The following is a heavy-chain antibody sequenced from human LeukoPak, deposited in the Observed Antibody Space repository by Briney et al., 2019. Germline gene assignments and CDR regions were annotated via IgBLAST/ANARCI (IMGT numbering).Heavy chain of an antibody. CDR2: IAYDGSNT. D-gene: IGHD3-16*01. CDR3: AKGYYDYVWGSYYFDY. V-gene: IGHV3-33*05. CDR1: GFTFSSYG. Sequence: GGSLRLSCTASGFTFSSYGMHWVRQAPGKGLEWVAVIAYDGSNTYYLDSVKGRLIISRDNSRDTLYLQMNSLRAEDTAVYYCAKGYYDYVWGSYYFDYWGQGTLVTVSS. J-gene: IGHJ4*02.